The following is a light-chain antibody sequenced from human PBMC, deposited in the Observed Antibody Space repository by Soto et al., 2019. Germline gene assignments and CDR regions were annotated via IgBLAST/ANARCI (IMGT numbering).Light chain of an antibody. CDR1: QSIASH. CDR3: QQSYTTPYT. CDR2: AAA. J-gene: IGKJ2*01. Sequence: DIQMTQSPSSLSASVGDGVTITCRASQSIASHLNWYQQKPGKSPNLLLYAAASLQSGVPSRFSGSESGTDFTLTINSLQPEDFATYYWQQSYTTPYTFGQGTKLEIK. V-gene: IGKV1-39*01.